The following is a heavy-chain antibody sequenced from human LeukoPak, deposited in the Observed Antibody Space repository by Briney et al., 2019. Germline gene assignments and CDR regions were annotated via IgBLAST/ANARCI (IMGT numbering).Heavy chain of an antibody. D-gene: IGHD1-14*01. CDR2: INHSGST. J-gene: IGHJ6*02. V-gene: IGHV4-34*01. CDR3: ASYRIYYYYGMDV. Sequence: SETLSLTCTVSGGSISGYYWSWIRQPPGKGLEWIGEINHSGSTNYNPSLKSRVTISVDTSKNQFSLKLSSVTAADTAVYYCASYRIYYYYGMDVWGQGTTVTVSS. CDR1: GGSISGYY.